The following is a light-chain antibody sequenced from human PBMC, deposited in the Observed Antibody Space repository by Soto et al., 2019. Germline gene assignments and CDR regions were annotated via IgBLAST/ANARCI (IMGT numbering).Light chain of an antibody. CDR2: GAS. CDR3: QQYKTWLWT. Sequence: EVVMTQSPATLSVSPGERATLSCRASQSVNANLAWYQQKPGQAPRLLIHGASKRATGIPARFSVSGFGTEFILTTSSLHSEDFEVYYCQQYKTWLWTFGQGTKVEI. J-gene: IGKJ1*01. CDR1: QSVNAN. V-gene: IGKV3-15*01.